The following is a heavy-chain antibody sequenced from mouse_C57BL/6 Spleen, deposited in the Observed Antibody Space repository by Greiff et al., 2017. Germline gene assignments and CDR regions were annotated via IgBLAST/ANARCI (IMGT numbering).Heavy chain of an antibody. CDR3: ARSVTTVVDYFDY. CDR2: INPGSGGT. Sequence: VQLQQSGAELVRPGTSVKVSCKASGYAFTNYLIEWVKQRPGQGLESIGVINPGSGGTNYNEKFKGKATLTADKSSSTAYMQLSSLTSEDSAVYFCARSVTTVVDYFDYWGQGTTLTVSS. V-gene: IGHV1-54*01. CDR1: GYAFTNYL. D-gene: IGHD1-1*01. J-gene: IGHJ2*01.